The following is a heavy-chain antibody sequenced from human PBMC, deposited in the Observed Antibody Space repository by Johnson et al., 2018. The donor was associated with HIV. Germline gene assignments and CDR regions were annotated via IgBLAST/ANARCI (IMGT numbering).Heavy chain of an antibody. V-gene: IGHV3-66*01. D-gene: IGHD5-24*01. Sequence: EVQVLESGGGVVRPVGSLRLSCAASGFSVSSNYMSWVRQAPGKGLEWVSVISSGGDTYYADSVRGRFTISRDNSKNTLYLQMNSLGADDTAGYYCARACRDGYTCDAFDIWGQGTMVTVSS. CDR3: ARACRDGYTCDAFDI. CDR1: GFSVSSNY. J-gene: IGHJ3*02. CDR2: ISSGGDT.